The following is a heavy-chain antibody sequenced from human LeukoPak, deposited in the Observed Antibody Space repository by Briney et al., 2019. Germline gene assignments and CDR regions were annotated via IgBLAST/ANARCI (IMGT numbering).Heavy chain of an antibody. D-gene: IGHD2-15*01. CDR1: GGTFSSYA. V-gene: IGHV1-69*04. J-gene: IGHJ4*02. Sequence: SVKVSCKASGGTFSSYAISWVRQTPGQGLEWMGRIIPILGIANYAQKFQGRVTITADKSTSTAYMELSSLRSEDTAVYYCARGGPGMLLHPNWGQGTLVTVSS. CDR3: ARGGPGMLLHPN. CDR2: IIPILGIA.